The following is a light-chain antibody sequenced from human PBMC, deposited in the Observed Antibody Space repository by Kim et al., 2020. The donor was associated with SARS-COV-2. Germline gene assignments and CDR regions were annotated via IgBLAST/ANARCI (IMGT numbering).Light chain of an antibody. CDR1: KIESKS. V-gene: IGLV3-21*04. Sequence: APGQTARIHCVGYKIESKSVHCYQRTPVQAPVLVIYFHGDRPSGIPERFSGPNSGNTAALTISRVEAGDEADYYCQVWDSTSDHYVFGTGTQLTVL. CDR2: FHG. CDR3: QVWDSTSDHYV. J-gene: IGLJ1*01.